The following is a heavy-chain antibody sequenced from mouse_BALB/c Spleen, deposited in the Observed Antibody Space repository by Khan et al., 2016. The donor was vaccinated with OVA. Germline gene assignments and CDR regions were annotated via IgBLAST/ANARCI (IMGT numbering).Heavy chain of an antibody. CDR2: IIYTGST. CDR1: GDSITSGY. CDR3: ARSTYRFAFVY. Sequence: EVQLQESGPSLVKPSQTLSLTCSVTGDSITSGYWNWIREFPGNKLEYMGHIIYTGSTYYNPSLKSRISITRHTSENQYYLQLNSVTYEETATYYCARSTYRFAFVYWGQGTLVTVSA. J-gene: IGHJ3*01. D-gene: IGHD2-14*01. V-gene: IGHV3-8*02.